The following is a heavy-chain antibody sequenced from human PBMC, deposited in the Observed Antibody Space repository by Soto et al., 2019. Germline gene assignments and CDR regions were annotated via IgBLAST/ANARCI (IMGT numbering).Heavy chain of an antibody. D-gene: IGHD6-6*01. Sequence: GGSLRLSCAASGFTFSSYAMSWVRQAPGKGLEWVSAISGSGGSTYYADSVKGRFTISRDNSKNTLYLQMNSLRAEDTAVYYCARDTYSSSSRGTEYYYYYGMDVWGQGTTVTVSS. J-gene: IGHJ6*02. CDR1: GFTFSSYA. CDR3: ARDTYSSSSRGTEYYYYYGMDV. CDR2: ISGSGGST. V-gene: IGHV3-23*01.